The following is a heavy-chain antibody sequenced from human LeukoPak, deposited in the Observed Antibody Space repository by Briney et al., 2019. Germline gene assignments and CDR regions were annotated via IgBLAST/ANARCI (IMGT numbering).Heavy chain of an antibody. Sequence: ASVRVSCKASGYSFIDYSIHWVRQAPGQGLEWGGWLDSNSGGTKYAQTFQGRVTVTRDTSIYTAYLALSRLSSDDTAVYYCARDLDACSNGICFDGFDLWGQGTLVTVSP. CDR2: LDSNSGGT. J-gene: IGHJ5*02. CDR3: ARDLDACSNGICFDGFDL. V-gene: IGHV1-2*02. D-gene: IGHD2-8*01. CDR1: GYSFIDYS.